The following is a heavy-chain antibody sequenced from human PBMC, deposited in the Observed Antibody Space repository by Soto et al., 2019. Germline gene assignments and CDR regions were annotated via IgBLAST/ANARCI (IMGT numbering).Heavy chain of an antibody. J-gene: IGHJ4*02. V-gene: IGHV4-30-4*01. Sequence: QVQLQESGPGLVKPSQTLSLTCTVSGGSISSGDYYWSWIRQPPGKGLEWIGYIYYSGSTYYNPSPKSRVTISVDTSKNQFSQKLSSVTAADTAVYYCARDRVVTATLDYWGQGTLVTVSS. CDR1: GGSISSGDYY. D-gene: IGHD2-21*02. CDR3: ARDRVVTATLDY. CDR2: IYYSGST.